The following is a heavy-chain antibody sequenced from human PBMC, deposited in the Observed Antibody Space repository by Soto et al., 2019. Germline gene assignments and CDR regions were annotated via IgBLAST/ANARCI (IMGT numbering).Heavy chain of an antibody. Sequence: SVKVSCKASGGTFSSYAISWVRQAPGQGLEWMGGIIPIFGTANYAQKFQGRVTITADESTSTAYMELSSLRSEDTAVYYCARGLRDGDDSDYWGQGTLVTVSS. CDR3: ARGLRDGDDSDY. V-gene: IGHV1-69*13. J-gene: IGHJ4*02. CDR2: IIPIFGTA. D-gene: IGHD3-10*01. CDR1: GGTFSSYA.